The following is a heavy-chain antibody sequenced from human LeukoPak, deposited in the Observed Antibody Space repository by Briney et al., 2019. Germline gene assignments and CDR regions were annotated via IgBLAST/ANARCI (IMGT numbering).Heavy chain of an antibody. J-gene: IGHJ4*02. CDR1: GFTFSSYA. Sequence: PPGGSLRLSCAASGFTFSSYAMSWVRQAPGKGLEWVSAISGSGGSTYYADSVKGRFTISRDNSKNTLYLQMNSLRAEDTAVYYCAKDYYYDSSGYLPFFDYWGQGTLVTVSS. CDR2: ISGSGGST. D-gene: IGHD3-22*01. V-gene: IGHV3-23*01. CDR3: AKDYYYDSSGYLPFFDY.